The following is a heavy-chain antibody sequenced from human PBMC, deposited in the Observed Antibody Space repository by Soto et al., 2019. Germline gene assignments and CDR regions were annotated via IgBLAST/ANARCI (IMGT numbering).Heavy chain of an antibody. CDR3: ARDEMSYSSGWDY. D-gene: IGHD6-19*01. J-gene: IGHJ4*02. CDR1: GGSISSYY. V-gene: IGHV4-59*01. Sequence: QVQLQESGPGLVKPSETLSLTCTVSGGSISSYYWSWIRQPPGKGLEWIGYIYYSGSTNYNPSLKSRVTISVDTSKNQFSLKLSSVTAADTAVYYCARDEMSYSSGWDYWGQGTLVTVSS. CDR2: IYYSGST.